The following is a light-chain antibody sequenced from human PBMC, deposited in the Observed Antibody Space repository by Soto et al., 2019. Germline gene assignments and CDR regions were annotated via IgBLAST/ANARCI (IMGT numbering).Light chain of an antibody. CDR2: DAS. J-gene: IGKJ2*01. V-gene: IGKV1-33*01. CDR1: QDVINY. Sequence: DIQMTQSPSSLSASVGDRVTIACQASQDVINYLNWYQQKPGKAPKLLIYDASNLETGVPSRFSGSGSGTDFTFTISSLQPEDIATYFCQQYDNLPFTFGQGTKLEIK. CDR3: QQYDNLPFT.